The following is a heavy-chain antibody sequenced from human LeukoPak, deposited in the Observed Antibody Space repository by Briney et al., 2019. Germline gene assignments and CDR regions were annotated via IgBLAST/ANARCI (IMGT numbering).Heavy chain of an antibody. V-gene: IGHV1-46*01. CDR1: GYTFTNYY. Sequence: ASVKVSCKASGYTFTNYYKQWVRQAPGQGLEWMGIINASGGGTRYAQKFQGRVTMTRDTPTNTVYMEMSSLRSEDTAVYYCARDPDYGDYGRGDYYYGMDVWGQGTTVIVSS. J-gene: IGHJ6*02. CDR2: INASGGGT. D-gene: IGHD4-17*01. CDR3: ARDPDYGDYGRGDYYYGMDV.